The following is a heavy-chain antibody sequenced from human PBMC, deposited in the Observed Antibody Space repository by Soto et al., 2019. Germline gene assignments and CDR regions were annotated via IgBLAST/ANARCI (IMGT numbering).Heavy chain of an antibody. CDR1: GGSISSGGYY. Sequence: QVQLQESGPGLVKPSQTLSLTCTVSGGSISSGGYYWSWIRQQPGKGLEWIVYIYYSGSTYYTPSLKSRITISVDTSKNQFSLKLSSVTAADTAVYYCAGIYSGSPGGTLRYWGQGTLVTVSS. D-gene: IGHD1-26*01. J-gene: IGHJ4*02. CDR2: IYYSGST. V-gene: IGHV4-31*03. CDR3: AGIYSGSPGGTLRY.